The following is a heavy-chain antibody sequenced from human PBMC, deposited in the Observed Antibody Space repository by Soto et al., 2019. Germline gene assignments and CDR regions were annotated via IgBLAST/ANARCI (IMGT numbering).Heavy chain of an antibody. Sequence: ASVKVSCKASGYTFTSYGISWVRQAPGQGLEWMGWISAYNGNTNYAQKLQGRVTMTTDTSTSTAYMELRSLRSDDTAVYYCARHSVLAGLYYYYYGMDGWGQGTTVTVSS. CDR2: ISAYNGNT. D-gene: IGHD6-19*01. CDR1: GYTFTSYG. J-gene: IGHJ6*02. CDR3: ARHSVLAGLYYYYYGMDG. V-gene: IGHV1-18*01.